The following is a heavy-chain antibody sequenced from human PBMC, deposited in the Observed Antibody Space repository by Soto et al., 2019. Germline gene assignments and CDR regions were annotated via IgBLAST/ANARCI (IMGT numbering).Heavy chain of an antibody. CDR3: ARPKTMVYSAFDT. V-gene: IGHV3-74*01. Sequence: EVQLVESGGGLVQPGGSLRLSCAASGFTFSSHWLHWVRQTPGEGLVSVSRINPDASDADYADSVKGRFTISRDNAKSTLYLDMNSLRAEDTGVYYCARPKTMVYSAFDTWVQGTMVTVSS. CDR2: INPDASDA. J-gene: IGHJ3*02. D-gene: IGHD2-8*01. CDR1: GFTFSSHW.